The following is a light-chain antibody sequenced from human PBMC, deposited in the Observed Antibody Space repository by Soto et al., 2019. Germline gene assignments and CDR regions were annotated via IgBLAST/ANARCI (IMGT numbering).Light chain of an antibody. CDR2: GAS. CDR3: QQYGSSPWT. V-gene: IGKV3-20*01. J-gene: IGKJ1*01. CDR1: QSVSSSY. Sequence: EIVLTQSPGTLSLSPGERATLXXRASQSVSSSYLAWYQQKPGQAPRFXIYGASSRATGIPDRFSGSGSGTDFTLTISRLEPEDFAVYYCQQYGSSPWTFGQGTKVDIK.